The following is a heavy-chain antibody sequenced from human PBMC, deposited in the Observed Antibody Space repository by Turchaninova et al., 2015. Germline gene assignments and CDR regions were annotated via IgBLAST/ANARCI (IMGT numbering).Heavy chain of an antibody. CDR3: AKKSLHSTTYDY. J-gene: IGHJ4*02. Sequence: EVQLVESGGDLVQPGGSLRLSCTASGFTFRSYGMSWVRQAPGKGLEGVSAFSDGGGTTYYADSVKGRLTISRDNSKNTVYLQMNSLRAEDTAVYYCAKKSLHSTTYDYWGQGTLVTVSS. V-gene: IGHV3-23*04. CDR1: GFTFRSYG. D-gene: IGHD6-13*01. CDR2: FSDGGGTT.